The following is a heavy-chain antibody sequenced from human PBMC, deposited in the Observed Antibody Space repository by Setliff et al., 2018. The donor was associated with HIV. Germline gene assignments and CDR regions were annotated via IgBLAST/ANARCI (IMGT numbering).Heavy chain of an antibody. V-gene: IGHV3-11*01. Sequence: SCKASGYTFSEHYMSWIRQAPGKGLEWVSYISSGGTILHYADSVKGRFTISRDNAKNSLYLQINSLRVEDTALYYCAKDTLPASARGSSMDVWGKGTTVTVSS. CDR3: AKDTLPASARGSSMDV. CDR2: ISSGGTIL. J-gene: IGHJ6*03. CDR1: GYTFSEHY.